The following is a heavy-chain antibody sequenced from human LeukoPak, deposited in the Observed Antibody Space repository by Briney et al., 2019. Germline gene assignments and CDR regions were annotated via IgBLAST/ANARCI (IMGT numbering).Heavy chain of an antibody. J-gene: IGHJ4*02. CDR2: ISSSGFTI. CDR1: GFALSDCY. CDR3: ARVLYGDYSPFDS. D-gene: IGHD4-17*01. V-gene: IGHV3-11*01. Sequence: GGSLRLSCAASGFALSDCYMSWIRQSPGKGLEWVSYISSSGFTIFYSDSVMGRFTISKDNARNSLYLQMNSLRAEDTAVYYCARVLYGDYSPFDSWGQGTLVTVSS.